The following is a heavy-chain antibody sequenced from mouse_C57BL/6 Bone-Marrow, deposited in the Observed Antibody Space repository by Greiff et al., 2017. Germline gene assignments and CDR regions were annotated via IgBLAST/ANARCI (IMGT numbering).Heavy chain of an antibody. Sequence: QVQLQQPGAELVKPGASVKLSCKASGYTFTSYWMHWVKQRPGQGLEWIGMIHPNSGSTNYNEKFKSKATLTVDKSSSTAYMQLSSLTSEDSAVYYCARSSYYGSIYGFAYWGQGTLVTVSA. CDR2: IHPNSGST. D-gene: IGHD1-1*01. CDR3: ARSSYYGSIYGFAY. V-gene: IGHV1-64*01. J-gene: IGHJ3*01. CDR1: GYTFTSYW.